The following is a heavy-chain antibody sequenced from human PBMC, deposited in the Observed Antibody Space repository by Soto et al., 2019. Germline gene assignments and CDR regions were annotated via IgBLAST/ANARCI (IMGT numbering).Heavy chain of an antibody. CDR3: AKYSQALLSRGYFDY. V-gene: IGHV3-23*01. CDR1: GFTFNNYA. Sequence: GGSLRLSCAASGFTFNNYAMSWVRQAPGKGLQWVSGISGSGGNAYYADSVKGRFTISRDNSKKTLYLQMNSLRAEDTAIYYCAKYSQALLSRGYFDYWGQGT. CDR2: ISGSGGNA. J-gene: IGHJ4*02. D-gene: IGHD2-15*01.